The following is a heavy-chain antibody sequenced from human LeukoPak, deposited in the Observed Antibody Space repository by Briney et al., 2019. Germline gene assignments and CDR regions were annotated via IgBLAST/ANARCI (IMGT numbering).Heavy chain of an antibody. D-gene: IGHD3-22*01. Sequence: PGGSLRLSCAASGFTFDDYAMHWVRQAPGKGLEWVSGISWNSGSIGYADSVKGRFTISRDNAKNSLYLQMNSLRAEDTALYYCAKGYYDSSGYGSDYWGRGTLVTVSS. CDR1: GFTFDDYA. J-gene: IGHJ4*02. V-gene: IGHV3-9*01. CDR3: AKGYYDSSGYGSDY. CDR2: ISWNSGSI.